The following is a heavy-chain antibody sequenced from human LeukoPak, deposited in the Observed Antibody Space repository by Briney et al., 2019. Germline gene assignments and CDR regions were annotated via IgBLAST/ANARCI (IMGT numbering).Heavy chain of an antibody. CDR2: INNSGST. J-gene: IGHJ4*02. CDR3: ARAYWRQLPSAIDY. D-gene: IGHD5-18*01. Sequence: SETLSLTCAVYGGSFSGYYWSWIRQPPGKGLEWIGEINNSGSTNYNPSLKRRVTISVDTSKNQFSLKLSSVTAADTAVYYCARAYWRQLPSAIDYWGQGTLVTVSS. V-gene: IGHV4-34*01. CDR1: GGSFSGYY.